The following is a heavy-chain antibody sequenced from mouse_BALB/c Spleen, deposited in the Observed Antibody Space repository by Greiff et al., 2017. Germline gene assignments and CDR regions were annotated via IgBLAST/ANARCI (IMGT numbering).Heavy chain of an antibody. Sequence: EVKLLESGGGLVQPGGSLKLSCAASGFDFSRYWMSWVRQAPGKGLEWIGEINPDSSTINYTPSLKDKFIISRDNAKNTLYLQMSKVRSEDTALYYCARPPYGNYLLAYWGQGTLVTVSA. J-gene: IGHJ3*01. CDR2: INPDSSTI. V-gene: IGHV4-1*02. CDR3: ARPPYGNYLLAY. CDR1: GFDFSRYW. D-gene: IGHD2-1*01.